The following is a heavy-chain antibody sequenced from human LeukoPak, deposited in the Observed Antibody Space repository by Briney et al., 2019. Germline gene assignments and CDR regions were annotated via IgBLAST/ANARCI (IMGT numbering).Heavy chain of an antibody. CDR3: ARRAYSSGRYPLDY. CDR1: GGSISSSSYY. D-gene: IGHD6-19*01. J-gene: IGHJ4*02. V-gene: IGHV4-39*01. Sequence: PSETLSLTCTVSGGSISSSSYYWGWIRQPPGKGLEWIGSIYYSGNTYYNPSLKCRVTISVDTSKNQFSLKLSSVTAADTAVYYCARRAYSSGRYPLDYWGQGTLVTVSS. CDR2: IYYSGNT.